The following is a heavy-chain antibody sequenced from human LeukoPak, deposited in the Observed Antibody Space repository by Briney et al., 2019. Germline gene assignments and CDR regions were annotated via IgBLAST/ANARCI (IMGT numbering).Heavy chain of an antibody. CDR1: GFTFSSYS. CDR2: ISHGSIRI. Sequence: GGSLRLSCAASGFTFSSYSMNWVRQAPGKGLEWFSYISHGSIRIFYADFVEGRFTVSRDDAKNALYLQMNSLRVEDTAVYYCARDPGYSYAMDSWGQGTLVIVSS. V-gene: IGHV3-48*01. J-gene: IGHJ4*02. D-gene: IGHD5-18*01. CDR3: ARDPGYSYAMDS.